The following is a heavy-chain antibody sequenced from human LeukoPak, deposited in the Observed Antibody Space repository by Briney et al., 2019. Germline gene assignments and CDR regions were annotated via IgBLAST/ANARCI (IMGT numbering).Heavy chain of an antibody. V-gene: IGHV1-2*02. CDR1: GYTFTGYY. CDR2: INPNSGGT. CDR3: ARLYCSGGSCYSANNWFDP. D-gene: IGHD2-15*01. J-gene: IGHJ5*02. Sequence: ASVKVSCKASGYTFTGYYMHWVRQAPGQGLEWMGWINPNSGGTNYAQKFQGRVTMTRDTSISTAYMELSRLRSDDTAVYYCARLYCSGGSCYSANNWFDPWGQGTLVTVSS.